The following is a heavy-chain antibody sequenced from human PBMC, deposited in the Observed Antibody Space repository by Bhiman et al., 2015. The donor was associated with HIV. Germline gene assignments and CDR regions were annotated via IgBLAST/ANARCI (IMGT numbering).Heavy chain of an antibody. V-gene: IGHV3-48*03. D-gene: IGHD3-22*01. CDR2: ISSGSNI. CDR3: ARYYYDSSGYYFIDY. Sequence: EVHLVESGGGLVQPGGSLRLSCAASGFTFSSYTLSWVRQAPGKGLEWISYISSGSNIYYADSVKGRFTISRDNVKNSLYLQMSSLRAEDTAVYYCARYYYDSSGYYFIDYWGQGTLVTVSS. CDR1: GFTFSSYT. J-gene: IGHJ4*02.